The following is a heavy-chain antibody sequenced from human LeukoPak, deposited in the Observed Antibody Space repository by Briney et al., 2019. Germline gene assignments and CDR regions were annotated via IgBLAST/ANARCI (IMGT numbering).Heavy chain of an antibody. CDR2: INDSGRRT. CDR1: GFIFSTYR. V-gene: IGHV3-23*01. Sequence: GGSLRLSCAVSGFIFSTYRMSWVRQAPGKGLEWVTLINDSGRRTYYADSVKGRFTVSRDNSKYTLYLQMNSLRVEDTAVYYCASSTYNYDYALDVWGQGTTVTVSS. J-gene: IGHJ6*02. CDR3: ASSTYNYDYALDV. D-gene: IGHD5-24*01.